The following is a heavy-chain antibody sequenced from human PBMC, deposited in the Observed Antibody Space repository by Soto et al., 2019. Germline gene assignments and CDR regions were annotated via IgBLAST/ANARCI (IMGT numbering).Heavy chain of an antibody. V-gene: IGHV3-30*18. CDR3: AKDRDSSGSIDY. D-gene: IGHD6-19*01. CDR2: ISYDGSNK. Sequence: GGSLRLSCAASGFTFSNYGMHWVRQAPGKGLEWVAVISYDGSNKYYADSVKGRFTISRDNSKNTLYLQMNSLRAEDTAVYYCAKDRDSSGSIDYWGQGTLVTVSS. CDR1: GFTFSNYG. J-gene: IGHJ4*02.